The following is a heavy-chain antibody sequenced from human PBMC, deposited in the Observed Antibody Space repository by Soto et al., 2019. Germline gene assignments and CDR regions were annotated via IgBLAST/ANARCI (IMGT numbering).Heavy chain of an antibody. J-gene: IGHJ5*02. Sequence: EVQLLESGGGLVQPGGSLRLSCAASGFTFSSYAMSWVRQAPEKGLEWVSTISGSGGSTYYADSGKGRFTISRDNSKNTLYMQMNSLRAEDTAVYYCAKDRGATGTTLRFDPWGQGTLVTVSS. CDR2: ISGSGGST. CDR1: GFTFSSYA. V-gene: IGHV3-23*01. CDR3: AKDRGATGTTLRFDP. D-gene: IGHD1-7*01.